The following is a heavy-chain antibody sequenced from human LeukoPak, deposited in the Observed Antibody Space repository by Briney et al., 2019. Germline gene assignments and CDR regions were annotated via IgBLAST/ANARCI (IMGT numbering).Heavy chain of an antibody. J-gene: IGHJ5*02. CDR3: ARDRGSWEPNWFDP. CDR2: IYTSGST. CDR1: GGSISSYY. Sequence: KPSETLSLTCTVSGGSISSYYWSWIRQPAGKGLEWIGRIYTSGSTNYNPSLKSRGTMSVDTSKNQFSLKLSSVTAADTAVYYCARDRGSWEPNWFDPWGQGTLVTVSS. V-gene: IGHV4-4*07. D-gene: IGHD1-26*01.